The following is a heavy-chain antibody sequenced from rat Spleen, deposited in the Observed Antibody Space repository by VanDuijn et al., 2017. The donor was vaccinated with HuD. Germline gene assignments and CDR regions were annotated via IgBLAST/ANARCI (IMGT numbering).Heavy chain of an antibody. Sequence: EVQLQESGPGLVKPSQSLSLTCSVTGYSITSNYWGWIRKFPGNKMEWMGYISYSGSTDYNPSLRSRISITRDTSRNQFFLQLNSLTTEDTATYYCAREGNYGGSLYVMDAWGQGASVTVSS. CDR1: GYSITSNY. CDR3: AREGNYGGSLYVMDA. J-gene: IGHJ4*01. V-gene: IGHV3-1*01. D-gene: IGHD1-11*01. CDR2: ISYSGST.